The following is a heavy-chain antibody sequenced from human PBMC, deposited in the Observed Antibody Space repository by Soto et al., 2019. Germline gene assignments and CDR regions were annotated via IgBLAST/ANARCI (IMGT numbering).Heavy chain of an antibody. V-gene: IGHV5-10-1*01. Sequence: GESLKISCKGSGYSFTSYWISWVRQMPGKGLEWMGRIDPSDSYTNYSPSFQGHVTISADKSISTAYLQWSSLKASDTAMYYCARGTDFSSSSPDYYYYGMDVWGQGTTVTVSS. CDR3: ARGTDFSSSSPDYYYYGMDV. CDR2: IDPSDSYT. CDR1: GYSFTSYW. J-gene: IGHJ6*02. D-gene: IGHD6-6*01.